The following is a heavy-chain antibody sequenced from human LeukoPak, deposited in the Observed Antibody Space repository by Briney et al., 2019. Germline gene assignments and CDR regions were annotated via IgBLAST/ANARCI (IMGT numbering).Heavy chain of an antibody. D-gene: IGHD4-17*01. J-gene: IGHJ4*02. V-gene: IGHV3-7*01. CDR1: GFTFSSYA. Sequence: GGSLRLSCAASGFTFSSYAMSWVRQAPGKGLEWVANINQYGNETYYVDSVKGRFFIFRDNVKNSLYLQMNRLRAEDTAVYYCARDYGDYWGQGTLVTVSS. CDR2: INQYGNET. CDR3: ARDYGDY.